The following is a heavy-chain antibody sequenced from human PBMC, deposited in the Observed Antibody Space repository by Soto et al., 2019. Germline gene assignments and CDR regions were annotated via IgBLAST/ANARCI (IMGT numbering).Heavy chain of an antibody. D-gene: IGHD3-22*01. J-gene: IGHJ3*02. CDR2: IIPIFGTA. Sequence: QVQLVQSGAEVKKPGSSVKVSCTASGGTFSSYAISWVRQAPGQGLEWMGGIIPIFGTANYEQKFQGRVTITADESTSTAYMELSSLRSEDTAVYYCARVEVTMIVVVSGAFDIWGQGTMVTVSS. CDR3: ARVEVTMIVVVSGAFDI. V-gene: IGHV1-69*01. CDR1: GGTFSSYA.